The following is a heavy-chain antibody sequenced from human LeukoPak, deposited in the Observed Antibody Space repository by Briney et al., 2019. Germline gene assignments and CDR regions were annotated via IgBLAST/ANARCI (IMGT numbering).Heavy chain of an antibody. V-gene: IGHV4-39*01. J-gene: IGHJ6*02. Sequence: PSVTLSLTCTVSGGSISSSSYYWGWIRQPPGKGLEWIGSIYYSGSTYYNPSLKSRVTISVDTSKNQFSLKLSSVTAADTAVYYCARRAYCSGGSCYYYGMDVWGQGTTVTVSS. CDR1: GGSISSSSYY. CDR3: ARRAYCSGGSCYYYGMDV. CDR2: IYYSGST. D-gene: IGHD2-15*01.